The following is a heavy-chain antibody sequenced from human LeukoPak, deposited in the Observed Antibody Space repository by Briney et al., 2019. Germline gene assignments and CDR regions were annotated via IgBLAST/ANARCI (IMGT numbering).Heavy chain of an antibody. V-gene: IGHV1-46*01. Sequence: AASVKVSCKASGYTFTSYYIHWVRQAPGQGLEWMGLINPSGGSTSYAQKFQGRVTMTRDTSTSTVYMELSSLRSEDTAVFYCARNSGSGLDYWGQGTLVTVSA. CDR3: ARNSGSGLDY. D-gene: IGHD1-26*01. CDR2: INPSGGST. CDR1: GYTFTSYY. J-gene: IGHJ4*02.